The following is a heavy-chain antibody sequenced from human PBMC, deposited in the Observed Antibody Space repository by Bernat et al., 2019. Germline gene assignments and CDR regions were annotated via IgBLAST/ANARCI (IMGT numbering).Heavy chain of an antibody. Sequence: QVQLVESGGGVVQPGRSLRLSCAASGFTFSSYGMHWVRQAPGKGLERVAVIWYDGSNKYYADSVKGRFTISRDNSKNTLYLQMNSLRAEDTAVYYCAGDYSSSRFDYWGQGTLVTVSS. D-gene: IGHD6-6*01. V-gene: IGHV3-33*01. CDR1: GFTFSSYG. CDR3: AGDYSSSRFDY. CDR2: IWYDGSNK. J-gene: IGHJ4*02.